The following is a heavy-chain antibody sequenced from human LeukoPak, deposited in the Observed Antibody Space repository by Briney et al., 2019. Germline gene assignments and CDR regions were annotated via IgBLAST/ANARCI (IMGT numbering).Heavy chain of an antibody. J-gene: IGHJ4*02. CDR3: ARDNGDGLEIFDY. D-gene: IGHD2-8*01. Sequence: GASVKVSCKASGYTFTGYYLHWVRQAPGQGFEWMGWINPDSGGTNYAQKFQGWVTMTRDTSINTAYMELSRLRSDDTAVYHCARDNGDGLEIFDYWGQGTLVTVSS. CDR2: INPDSGGT. CDR1: GYTFTGYY. V-gene: IGHV1-2*04.